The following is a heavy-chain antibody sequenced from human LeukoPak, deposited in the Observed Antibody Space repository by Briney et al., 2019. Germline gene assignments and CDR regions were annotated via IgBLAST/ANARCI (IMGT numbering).Heavy chain of an antibody. D-gene: IGHD2-15*01. CDR2: ISAYNGNT. V-gene: IGHV1-18*01. CDR1: GYTFTSYG. Sequence: EASVKVSCKASGYTFTSYGISWVRQAPGQGLEWTGWISAYNGNTNYAQKLQGRVTMTTDTSTSTAYMELRSLRSDDTAVYYCARAYCSGGSCYEGFDYWGQGTLVTVSS. CDR3: ARAYCSGGSCYEGFDY. J-gene: IGHJ4*02.